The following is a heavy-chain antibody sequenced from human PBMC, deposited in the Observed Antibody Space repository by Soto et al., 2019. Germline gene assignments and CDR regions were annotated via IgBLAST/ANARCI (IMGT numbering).Heavy chain of an antibody. Sequence: EVQLLDSGGGLGQSGGSLRLSCAASGFSFYTYAMTWVRQAPGKGLEWVSSISASGTQTYYADSVKGRFTISRDKSRNTVYLQMNSLRVEDTAVYYCAKGGGSGYFAYHYIDVWGKGTTVTVSS. CDR2: ISASGTQT. V-gene: IGHV3-23*01. J-gene: IGHJ6*03. CDR3: AKGGGSGYFAYHYIDV. CDR1: GFSFYTYA. D-gene: IGHD3-3*01.